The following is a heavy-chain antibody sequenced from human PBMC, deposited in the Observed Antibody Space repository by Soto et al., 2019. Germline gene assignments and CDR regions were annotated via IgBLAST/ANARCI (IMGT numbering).Heavy chain of an antibody. CDR1: GGSFSGYY. J-gene: IGHJ6*03. CDR2: INHSGST. V-gene: IGHV4-34*01. D-gene: IGHD3-10*01. CDR3: ARGVGITTVRGASPGPYYYMDV. Sequence: PSETLSLTCAVYGGSFSGYYWRWIPQPPGQGLKWIGAINHSGSTNYNPSLKSRVNIAVDTSKNQFSLKLRPVTAADTAVYYCARGVGITTVRGASPGPYYYMDVWGKGTRVTVSS.